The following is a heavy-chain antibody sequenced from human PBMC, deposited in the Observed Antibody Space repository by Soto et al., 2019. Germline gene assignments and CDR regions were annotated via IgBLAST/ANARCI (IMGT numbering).Heavy chain of an antibody. CDR3: ARFSVDVPE. Sequence: QLVQSGAEVKKPGASVKVSCKTSGPTFIAYYIHWVRQAPGQGLEWMGWIDPKSGGTTYEQKFLGRVTMTRDTSINTAYMELNTLTSDDTALYYCARFSVDVPEWGQGTLITVSS. J-gene: IGHJ4*02. CDR1: GPTFIAYY. V-gene: IGHV1-2*02. D-gene: IGHD5-12*01. CDR2: IDPKSGGT.